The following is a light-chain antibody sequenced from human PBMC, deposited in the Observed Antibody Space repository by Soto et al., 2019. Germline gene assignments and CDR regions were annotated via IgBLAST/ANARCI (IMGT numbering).Light chain of an antibody. Sequence: QSALTQPASVSGSPGQSITISCTGTSRDIGAFNYVSWYQQHPDKAPKLLISAVNNRPSGVSHRFSSSKSGNTASLTISGLQPADEADYYCSSYTTSGTYVLFGGGTKVTVL. J-gene: IGLJ3*02. CDR1: SRDIGAFNY. CDR3: SSYTTSGTYVL. CDR2: AVN. V-gene: IGLV2-14*01.